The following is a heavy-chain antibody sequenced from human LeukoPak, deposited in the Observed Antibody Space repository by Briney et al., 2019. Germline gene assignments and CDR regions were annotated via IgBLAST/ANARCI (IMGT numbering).Heavy chain of an antibody. D-gene: IGHD2-15*01. J-gene: IGHJ2*01. CDR3: ARAGGCSGGSCYSSYFDL. CDR2: IGTAGDT. Sequence: PGGSLRLSCAASGFAFSSYDMHWVRQATGKGLEWVSAIGTAGDTYYPGSVKGRFTISRENAKNSLYLQMNSLRVGDTAVYYCARAGGCSGGSCYSSYFDLWGRGTLVTVSS. CDR1: GFAFSSYD. V-gene: IGHV3-13*04.